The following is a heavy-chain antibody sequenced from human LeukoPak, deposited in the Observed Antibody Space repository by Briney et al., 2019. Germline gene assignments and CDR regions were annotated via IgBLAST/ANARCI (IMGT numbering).Heavy chain of an antibody. CDR2: ISAYNGNT. D-gene: IGHD3-3*01. V-gene: IGHV1-18*01. CDR1: GYTFTSNG. Sequence: GASVKVSCKASGYTFTSNGISWVRQAPGQGLERMGWISAYNGNTNYEQKLQGRVTMTTDTSTSTAYMELRSLRSDDTAVYYCAREKYYDFWSGYPKPPLGYMDVWGKGTTVTVSS. CDR3: AREKYYDFWSGYPKPPLGYMDV. J-gene: IGHJ6*03.